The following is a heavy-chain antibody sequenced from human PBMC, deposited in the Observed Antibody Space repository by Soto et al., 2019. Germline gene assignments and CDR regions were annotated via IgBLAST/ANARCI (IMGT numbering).Heavy chain of an antibody. Sequence: EVQLVESGGGLVQPGGSLRLSCAASGFTFSDYPMDWVRQAPGKGLEWVGRMTGKAKGYTTEYAAAVEGRFTISRDDSKTSLYLQMNSLKTEDTAVYYCARVYHWNLPNYFQHWGPGTLVAVSS. V-gene: IGHV3-72*01. J-gene: IGHJ1*01. CDR1: GFTFSDYP. D-gene: IGHD1-20*01. CDR2: MTGKAKGYTT. CDR3: ARVYHWNLPNYFQH.